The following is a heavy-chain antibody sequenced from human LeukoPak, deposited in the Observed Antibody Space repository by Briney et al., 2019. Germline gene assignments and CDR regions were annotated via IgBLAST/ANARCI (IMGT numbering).Heavy chain of an antibody. CDR2: IIPIFGTA. V-gene: IGHV1-69*06. CDR3: ARGLYVDHIVVVTASWYFDL. J-gene: IGHJ2*01. CDR1: GYTFTSYY. Sequence: GASVKVSCKASGYTFTSYYMHWVRQAPGQGLEWMGGIIPIFGTANYAQKFQGRVTITADKSTSTAYMELSSLRSEDTAVYYCARGLYVDHIVVVTASWYFDLWGRGTLVTVSS. D-gene: IGHD2-21*02.